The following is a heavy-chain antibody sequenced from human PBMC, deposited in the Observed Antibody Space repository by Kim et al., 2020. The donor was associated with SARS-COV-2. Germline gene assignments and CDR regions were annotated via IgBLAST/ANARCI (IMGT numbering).Heavy chain of an antibody. J-gene: IGHJ4*02. CDR2: ISYDGSNK. Sequence: GGSLRLFCAASGFTFSSYAMHWDRQAPGKGLEWVVVISYDGSNKYYADSVKGRFTISRDNSKNTLYLQMNSLRAEDTAVYYCARDSEGYFDYWGQGTLVT. CDR3: ARDSEGYFDY. V-gene: IGHV3-30*04. CDR1: GFTFSSYA.